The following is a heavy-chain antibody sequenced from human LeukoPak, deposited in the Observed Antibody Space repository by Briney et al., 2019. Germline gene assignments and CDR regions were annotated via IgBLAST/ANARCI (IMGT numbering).Heavy chain of an antibody. CDR3: VRWYGGSGLENYYYYMDV. V-gene: IGHV3-13*01. CDR2: IGTAGEI. D-gene: IGHD3-10*01. Sequence: GGSLRLSCAASGFTFRSYDMHWVRQATGKGLEWVSGIGTAGEIYYPGSVKGRFTISRENAKNSLYLQMNSLRAGDTAVYYCVRWYGGSGLENYYYYMDVWGKGTTVTISS. CDR1: GFTFRSYD. J-gene: IGHJ6*03.